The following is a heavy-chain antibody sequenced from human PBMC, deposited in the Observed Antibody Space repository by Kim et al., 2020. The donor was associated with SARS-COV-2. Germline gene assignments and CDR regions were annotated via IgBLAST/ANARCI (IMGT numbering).Heavy chain of an antibody. Sequence: GGSLRLSCAASGFTFSDFYMSWIRQAPGKGLEWVSYISTVGAAKYYGDPVKGRFTISRDNAKKSLYVQMNSLRAEDTAVYYCARVLGSGNDRGLDYWGTGTLVTVSS. J-gene: IGHJ4*02. V-gene: IGHV3-11*04. D-gene: IGHD5-12*01. CDR2: ISTVGAAK. CDR1: GFTFSDFY. CDR3: ARVLGSGNDRGLDY.